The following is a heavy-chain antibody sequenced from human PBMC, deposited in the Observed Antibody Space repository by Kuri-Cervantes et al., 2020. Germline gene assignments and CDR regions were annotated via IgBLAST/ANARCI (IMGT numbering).Heavy chain of an antibody. D-gene: IGHD6-25*01. V-gene: IGHV3-21*03. J-gene: IGHJ4*02. CDR2: VSTSSIYI. CDR1: GFTFSSYS. Sequence: GGSLRLSCAASGFTFSSYSMNWVRQAPGKGLKWVSSVSTSSIYIYYADSVKGRFTISRDNAKNSLFLQMNSLRAEDTAVYYCARESGSSEYWGQGTLVTVSS. CDR3: ARESGSSEY.